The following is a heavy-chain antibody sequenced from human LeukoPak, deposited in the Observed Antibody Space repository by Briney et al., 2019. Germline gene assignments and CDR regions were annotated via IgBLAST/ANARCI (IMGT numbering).Heavy chain of an antibody. D-gene: IGHD2-21*01. Sequence: SQTLSLTCTVSGGSISSYYWSWIRQPPGKGLEWIGYIYYSGSTNYNPSLKSRVTISVDTSKNQFSLKLSSVTAADTAVYYCARHQYSHAFDIWGQGTMVTVSS. CDR1: GGSISSYY. J-gene: IGHJ3*02. CDR2: IYYSGST. V-gene: IGHV4-59*08. CDR3: ARHQYSHAFDI.